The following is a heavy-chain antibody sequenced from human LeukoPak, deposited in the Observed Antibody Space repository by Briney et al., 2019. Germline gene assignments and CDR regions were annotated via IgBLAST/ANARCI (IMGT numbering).Heavy chain of an antibody. V-gene: IGHV1-69*05. CDR2: IIPIFSRA. CDR3: ARVGYCSSTSCPNDGYYYYYMDV. CDR1: GGTFSSYA. J-gene: IGHJ6*03. D-gene: IGHD2-2*01. Sequence: GASVNVSCKASGGTFSSYAISWVRQAPGQGLEWMGGIIPIFSRANYAQKFQGRDTITTDESTSTAYMELSSLRSEDTAVYYCARVGYCSSTSCPNDGYYYYYMDVWGKGTTVTVSS.